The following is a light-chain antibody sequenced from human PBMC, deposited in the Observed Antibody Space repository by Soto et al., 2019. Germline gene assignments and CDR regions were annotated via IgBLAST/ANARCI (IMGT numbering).Light chain of an antibody. V-gene: IGKV1-39*01. CDR1: QSISNY. CDR2: GAS. CDR3: QHSLPAFS. J-gene: IGKJ4*01. Sequence: DIQMTQSPSSLSASVGDRVTITCRASQSISNYLNWYQQKPGKAPKFLIYGASTLQSGVPSRVSASGSGADFTFTISSLQPEDFATYYWQHSLPAFSFGGGTKVEIK.